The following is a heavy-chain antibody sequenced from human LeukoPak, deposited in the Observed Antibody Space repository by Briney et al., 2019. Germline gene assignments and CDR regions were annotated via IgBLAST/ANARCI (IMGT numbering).Heavy chain of an antibody. CDR1: GFVLGDYA. J-gene: IGHJ4*02. Sequence: GGSLRLSCAASGFVLGDYAMHWVRQAPGKGLEWVAFITYDGTYTYYGDSVKGRFIISRDNSRYTLHLQMNSLRAEDTAVYYCARDLDLVSEIGTLDYWGQGTLVTVSS. D-gene: IGHD5/OR15-5a*01. V-gene: IGHV3-30*04. CDR3: ARDLDLVSEIGTLDY. CDR2: ITYDGTYT.